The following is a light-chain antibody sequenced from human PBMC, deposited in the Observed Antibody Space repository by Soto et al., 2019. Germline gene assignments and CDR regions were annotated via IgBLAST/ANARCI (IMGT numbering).Light chain of an antibody. CDR2: GAS. CDR1: QSVRSGS. Sequence: EVVLTQSPGTLSLSPGEGATLSCRASQSVRSGSLAWYQQKPGQAPRLLIFGASSRATDTPDRFSGSGSGTDFTLTITRVDTEDFGVYYCQQFGSSIPHTFGQGTKLEIK. V-gene: IGKV3-20*01. J-gene: IGKJ2*01. CDR3: QQFGSSIPHT.